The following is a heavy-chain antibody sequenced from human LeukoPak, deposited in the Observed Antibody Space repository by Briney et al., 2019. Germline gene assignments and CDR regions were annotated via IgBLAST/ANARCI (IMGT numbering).Heavy chain of an antibody. CDR1: GFSLSTRGLG. V-gene: IGHV2-5*02. Sequence: SGPTLVHPTPPLTLTCTFSGFSLSTRGLGVGWIRQPPGKALEWLALIYWDDDKRYSPSLKSRLTITKDTSKNQVVLTMTSLDPVDTATYYCAQTYRHSGSPYYFDYWGQGTLVTVSS. J-gene: IGHJ4*02. D-gene: IGHD1-26*01. CDR2: IYWDDDK. CDR3: AQTYRHSGSPYYFDY.